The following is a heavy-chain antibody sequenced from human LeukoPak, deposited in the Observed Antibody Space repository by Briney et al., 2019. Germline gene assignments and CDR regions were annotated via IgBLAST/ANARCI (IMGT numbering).Heavy chain of an antibody. CDR1: GFTFSDYY. J-gene: IGHJ6*03. CDR2: ISSSGSTI. Sequence: PGGSLRLSCAASGFTFSDYYMSWIRQAPGKGLEWVSYISSSGSTIYYADSVKGRFTISRDNAKNSLYLQMNSLRAEDTAVYYCARGLYSSSWSYYYYYNMDVWGKGTTVTVSS. V-gene: IGHV3-11*04. CDR3: ARGLYSSSWSYYYYYNMDV. D-gene: IGHD6-13*01.